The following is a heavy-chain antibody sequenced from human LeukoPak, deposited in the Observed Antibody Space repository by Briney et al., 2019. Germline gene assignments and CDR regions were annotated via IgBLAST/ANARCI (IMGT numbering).Heavy chain of an antibody. CDR1: GSTFSSYR. D-gene: IGHD3-10*01. J-gene: IGHJ4*02. V-gene: IGHV3-21*01. CDR3: ARESEYYGSGSYYINDY. CDR2: LSGSSSYI. Sequence: GGSLRLSCAASGSTFSSYRMSWVRQAPGKGLEWVSSLSGSSSYIYYADSLQGRFTISRDNAKNSLYLQMNSLRAEDTALYFCARESEYYGSGSYYINDYWGQGTLVTVSS.